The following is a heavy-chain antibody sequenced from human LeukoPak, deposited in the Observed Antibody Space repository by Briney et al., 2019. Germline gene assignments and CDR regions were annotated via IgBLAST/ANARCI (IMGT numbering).Heavy chain of an antibody. CDR1: GDSVSSNSAA. J-gene: IGHJ5*02. CDR3: ARGDRVSGSYFSRDWFDP. D-gene: IGHD1-26*01. CDR2: TYYRSKWYN. Sequence: SQTLSLTCAISGDSVSSNSAAWHWIRQSPSRGLEWLGRTYYRSKWYNDYAVSVKSRITINPDTSKNQFSLQLNSVTPEDTAVYYCARGDRVSGSYFSRDWFDPWGQGTLVTVSS. V-gene: IGHV6-1*01.